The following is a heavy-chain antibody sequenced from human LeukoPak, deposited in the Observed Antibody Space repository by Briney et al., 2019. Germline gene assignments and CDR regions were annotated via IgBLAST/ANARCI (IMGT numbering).Heavy chain of an antibody. D-gene: IGHD3-3*01. V-gene: IGHV4-34*01. CDR3: ARGYITIFGVARARGGRFDP. J-gene: IGHJ5*02. Sequence: SETLSLTCAVYGGSFGGYYWSWIRQPPGKGLEWIGEINHSGSTNYNPSLKSRVTISVDTSKNQFSLKLSSVTAADTAVYYCARGYITIFGVARARGGRFDPWGQGTLVTVSS. CDR2: INHSGST. CDR1: GGSFGGYY.